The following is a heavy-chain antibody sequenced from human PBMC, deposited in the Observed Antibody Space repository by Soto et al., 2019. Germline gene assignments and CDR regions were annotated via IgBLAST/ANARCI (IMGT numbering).Heavy chain of an antibody. CDR2: INSDGSST. J-gene: IGHJ6*02. V-gene: IGHV3-74*01. CDR3: ARAFNSPDYYDSSGYFIRYYYYYGMDV. D-gene: IGHD3-22*01. Sequence: GSLRLSCAASGFTFSSYWMHWVRQAPGKGLVWVSRINSDGSSTSYADSVKGRFTISRDNAKNTLYLQMNSLRAEDTAVYYCARAFNSPDYYDSSGYFIRYYYYYGMDVWGQGTTVTVSS. CDR1: GFTFSSYW.